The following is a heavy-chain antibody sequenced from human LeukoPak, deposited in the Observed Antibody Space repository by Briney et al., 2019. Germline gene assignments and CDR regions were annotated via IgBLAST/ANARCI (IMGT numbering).Heavy chain of an antibody. CDR2: IYSSGST. J-gene: IGHJ4*02. CDR3: ARWGSIAAARFDY. V-gene: IGHV4-59*01. Sequence: PSETLSLTCTVFGGSISNYYWSWIRQPPGKGLEWIGYIYSSGSTNFNPSLKSRVTISVDTSKNHFSLNLSSVTAADTAVYYCARWGSIAAARFDYWGQGTLVTVSS. CDR1: GGSISNYY. D-gene: IGHD6-13*01.